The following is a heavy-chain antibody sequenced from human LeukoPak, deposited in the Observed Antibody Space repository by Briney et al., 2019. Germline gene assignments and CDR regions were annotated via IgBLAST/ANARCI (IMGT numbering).Heavy chain of an antibody. CDR2: IYYSGST. CDR1: GGSVSSGSYY. V-gene: IGHV4-61*01. CDR3: ARDRPPGMDV. Sequence: SETLSLTCTVSGGSVSSGSYYWSWIRQPPGKGLEWIGYIYYSGSTNYNPSLKSRVTISVDTSKNQFSLKLSSVTAADTAVYYCARDRPPGMDVWGQGTTVTVSS. J-gene: IGHJ6*02.